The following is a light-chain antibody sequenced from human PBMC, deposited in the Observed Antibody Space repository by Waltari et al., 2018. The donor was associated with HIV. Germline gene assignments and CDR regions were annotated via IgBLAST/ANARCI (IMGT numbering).Light chain of an antibody. CDR3: LLSYSGVRV. CDR2: DTE. J-gene: IGLJ3*02. Sequence: QVVVTQEPSLSVSPAGTATVTCSSVPGSVSRNHDAHWFQLKPGQPPRTLIYDTEKRHPWTAGRFAGALIGGRAALMLAGALPEDEADYYCLLSYSGVRVFGGGTKLTV. CDR1: PGSVSRNHD. V-gene: IGLV7-46*01.